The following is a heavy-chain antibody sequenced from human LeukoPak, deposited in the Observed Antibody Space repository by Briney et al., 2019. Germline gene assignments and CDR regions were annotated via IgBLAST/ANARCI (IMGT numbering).Heavy chain of an antibody. J-gene: IGHJ1*01. CDR1: GFTVSSYS. V-gene: IGHV3-21*01. CDR3: ARSPGLPAEYFQH. CDR2: ISSSSSYI. Sequence: GGSLRLSCAASGFTVSSYSMNWVRQAPGKGLEWVSSISSSSSYIYYADSVKGRFTISRDNAKNSLYLQMNSLRAEDTAVYYCARSPGLPAEYFQHWGQGTLVTVSS.